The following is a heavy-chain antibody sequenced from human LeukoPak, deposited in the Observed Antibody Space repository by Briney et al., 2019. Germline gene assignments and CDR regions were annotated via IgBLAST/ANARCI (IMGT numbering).Heavy chain of an antibody. D-gene: IGHD1-26*01. J-gene: IGHJ5*02. Sequence: PGGSLRLSCAASGFTFSNHWMHWVRQAPGKGLVWVSRIKSDGTYSDYADSVKGRFTVSRDNARNTLYLQMDSLRVEDTALYYCARDRPSGGRALDPWGQGTLVTVSS. CDR1: GFTFSNHW. CDR3: ARDRPSGGRALDP. V-gene: IGHV3-74*01. CDR2: IKSDGTYS.